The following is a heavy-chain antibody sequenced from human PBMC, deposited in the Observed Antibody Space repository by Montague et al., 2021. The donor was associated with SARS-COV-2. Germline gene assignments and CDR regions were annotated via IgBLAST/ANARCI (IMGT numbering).Heavy chain of an antibody. Sequence: SLRLSCAASGFTFSSYNMNWVRQAPGKGLEWVSSISSSSSYIYYADSVKGRFTISRDNAKNSLYLQMNSLRAEDTAVYYCARDPLDYGLWSSGSYYNAYYYYYGMDVWGQGTTVTVFS. CDR1: GFTFSSYN. V-gene: IGHV3-21*01. CDR3: ARDPLDYGLWSSGSYYNAYYYYYGMDV. CDR2: ISSSSSYI. D-gene: IGHD3-10*01. J-gene: IGHJ6*02.